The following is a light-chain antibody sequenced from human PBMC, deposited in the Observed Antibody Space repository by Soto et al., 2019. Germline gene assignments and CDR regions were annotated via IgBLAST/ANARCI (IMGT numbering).Light chain of an antibody. CDR1: QYIHNY. CDR3: QQSNNYPWT. CDR2: EAA. Sequence: DIQMTQSPSTLSASVGDRVTITCRASQYIHNYLAWYQQKPGEAPKLLIYEAANLESGVPSRFSGSATGTEFTLTISSLQPDEFAPYYCQQSNNYPWTFGQGTRVEI. V-gene: IGKV1-5*03. J-gene: IGKJ1*01.